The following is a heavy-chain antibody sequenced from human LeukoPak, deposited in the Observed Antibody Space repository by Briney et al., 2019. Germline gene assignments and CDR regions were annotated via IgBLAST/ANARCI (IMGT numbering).Heavy chain of an antibody. CDR2: INSDGSST. Sequence: GGSLRLSCAGSGFTFSSYWMHWVRQAPGKGLVWVSRINSDGSSTSYADSVKGRFTISRDNAKNTLYLQMNSLRAEDTAVYYCARDGAYGSGSYSHFDYWGQGTLVTVSS. CDR1: GFTFSSYW. D-gene: IGHD3-10*01. CDR3: ARDGAYGSGSYSHFDY. V-gene: IGHV3-74*01. J-gene: IGHJ4*02.